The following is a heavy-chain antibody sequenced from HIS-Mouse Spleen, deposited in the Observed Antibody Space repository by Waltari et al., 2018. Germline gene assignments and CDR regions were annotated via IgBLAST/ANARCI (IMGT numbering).Heavy chain of an antibody. CDR2: IYYSCHA. CDR3: AREIPYSSGWYDWYFDL. CDR1: GGSISSSSYY. Sequence: QLQLQESGPGLVKPSETVSLTCTVSGGSISSSSYYCGRIRQPPGKGLEWIGSIYYSCHADYKPSLKSRVTISVDTSKNQFSLKLSSVTAADTAVYYCAREIPYSSGWYDWYFDLWGRGTLVTVSS. D-gene: IGHD6-13*01. V-gene: IGHV4-39*07. J-gene: IGHJ2*01.